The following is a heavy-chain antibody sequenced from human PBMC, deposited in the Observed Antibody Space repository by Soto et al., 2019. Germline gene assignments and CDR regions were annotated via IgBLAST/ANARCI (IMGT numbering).Heavy chain of an antibody. D-gene: IGHD2-15*01. CDR2: IYPGDSDT. J-gene: IGHJ5*02. CDR1: GYSFTSYW. V-gene: IGHV5-51*01. CDR3: ARNLGYCSGGSCINWFDP. Sequence: GESLKISCKGSGYSFTSYWIGWVRQMPGKGLEWMGIIYPGDSDTRYSPSFQGQVTISADKSISTAYLQWSSLKASDTAMYYCARNLGYCSGGSCINWFDPWGQGTLVTVSS.